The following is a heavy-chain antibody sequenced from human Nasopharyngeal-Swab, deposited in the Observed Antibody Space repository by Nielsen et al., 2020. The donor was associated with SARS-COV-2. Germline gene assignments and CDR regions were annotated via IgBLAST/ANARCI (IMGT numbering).Heavy chain of an antibody. Sequence: ASVTVSCKASGYTFTGYYMHWVRRAPGQGLDWMGWINPNSGGPNYAQKFQGRVTMTSDTSISTAYMELSRLRSDATAVYYCAREDWKGFWDGVVISDAFDIWGQGTMVTVSS. CDR3: AREDWKGFWDGVVISDAFDI. CDR1: GYTFTGYY. CDR2: INPNSGGP. V-gene: IGHV1-2*02. J-gene: IGHJ3*02. D-gene: IGHD3-3*01.